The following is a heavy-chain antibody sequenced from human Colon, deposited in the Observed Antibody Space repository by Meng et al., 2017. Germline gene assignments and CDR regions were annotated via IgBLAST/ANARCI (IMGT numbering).Heavy chain of an antibody. CDR2: ISNSGKT. V-gene: IGHV4-4*02. D-gene: IGHD7-27*01. CDR1: GDSIGNSKW. J-gene: IGHJ4*02. Sequence: HLQESGPALVQPSGTLSLACAVSGDSIGNSKWWSWLRQSPGKGLEWIGEISNSGKTVYSPSLKSRVTISLDKSSNHFSLTLSPVTAADTAIYFCARERMRELGLFDYWGQGALVTVSS. CDR3: ARERMRELGLFDY.